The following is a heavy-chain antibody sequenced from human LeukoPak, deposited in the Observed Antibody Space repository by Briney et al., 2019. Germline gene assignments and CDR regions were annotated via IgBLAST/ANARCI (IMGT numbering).Heavy chain of an antibody. CDR2: IYTSGST. D-gene: IGHD4-11*01. V-gene: IGHV4-4*07. Sequence: SETLSLTCTVSGGSISSYYCSWIRQPAGKGLEWVGRIYTSGSTNYNPSLKSRVTMSVDTSKNQFSLKLSSVTAADTAVYYCARTPWDYSNYWFDPWGQGTLVTVSS. J-gene: IGHJ5*02. CDR1: GGSISSYY. CDR3: ARTPWDYSNYWFDP.